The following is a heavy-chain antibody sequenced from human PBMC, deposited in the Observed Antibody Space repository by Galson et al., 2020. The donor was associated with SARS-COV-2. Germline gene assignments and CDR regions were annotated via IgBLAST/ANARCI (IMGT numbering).Heavy chain of an antibody. CDR2: IYWDDDK. Sequence: SGPTLVKPTQTLTLTCTFSGFSLSTSGVGVGWIRQPPGKALEWLALIYWDDDKRYSPSLKSRLTITKATSKNQVVLTMTNMDPVDTATYYCAHSETGQNSWDLFDYWGQGTLVTVSS. V-gene: IGHV2-5*02. CDR1: GFSLSTSGVG. D-gene: IGHD6-13*01. J-gene: IGHJ4*02. CDR3: AHSETGQNSWDLFDY.